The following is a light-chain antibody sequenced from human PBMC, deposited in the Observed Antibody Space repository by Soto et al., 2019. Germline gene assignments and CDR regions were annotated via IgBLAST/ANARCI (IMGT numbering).Light chain of an antibody. Sequence: DIQRTSSQSSLSASVGDRVTITCQASQYITNYLNWYQQKPGKAPKLLIYDASNLETGVPSRFSGSGSGTDFTFTINSLQPEDIATYYCQHYHNRPYSLGQGTKVDIK. CDR3: QHYHNRPYS. CDR1: QYITNY. J-gene: IGKJ2*03. V-gene: IGKV1-33*01. CDR2: DAS.